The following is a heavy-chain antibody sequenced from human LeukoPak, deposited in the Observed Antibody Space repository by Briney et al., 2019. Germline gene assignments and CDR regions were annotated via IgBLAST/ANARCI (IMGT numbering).Heavy chain of an antibody. J-gene: IGHJ4*02. CDR1: GGSISSSSYY. CDR3: ASFHFSGSGY. D-gene: IGHD3-10*01. V-gene: IGHV4-61*02. Sequence: SETLSLTCTVSGGSISSSSYYWSWIRQPAGKGLEWIGRIYTSGSTSYNPSLKSRVTISVDTSKNQFSLKLSSVTAADTAMYYCASFHFSGSGYWGQGTLVTVSS. CDR2: IYTSGST.